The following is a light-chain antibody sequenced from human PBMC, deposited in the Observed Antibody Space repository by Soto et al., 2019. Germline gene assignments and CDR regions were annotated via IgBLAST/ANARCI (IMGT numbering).Light chain of an antibody. CDR1: QDIGTY. J-gene: IGKJ1*01. V-gene: IGKV1-8*01. CDR2: DAS. Sequence: AIRMTQSPSSFSASTGDRVSITCRATQDIGTYLAWYQQIPGKAPKLLIYDASTLQTGVPSRFSGSGSGTDFTLTISYLQSEDFGTYYCQQSYNYPRTFGQGTKV. CDR3: QQSYNYPRT.